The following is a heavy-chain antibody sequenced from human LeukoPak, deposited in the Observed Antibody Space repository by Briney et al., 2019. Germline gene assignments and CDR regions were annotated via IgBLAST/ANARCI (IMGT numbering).Heavy chain of an antibody. CDR3: ARASSDDTAMATPFAY. CDR1: GGTFSNYA. Sequence: GASVKVSCKASGGTFSNYAINWVRQAPGQGLEWMGGITPIVGTANYVQKFQGRVTITADKSTRTAYMELSRLRSEDTAIYYCARASSDDTAMATPFAYWGQGTLDTVSS. D-gene: IGHD5-18*01. J-gene: IGHJ4*02. V-gene: IGHV1-69*06. CDR2: ITPIVGTA.